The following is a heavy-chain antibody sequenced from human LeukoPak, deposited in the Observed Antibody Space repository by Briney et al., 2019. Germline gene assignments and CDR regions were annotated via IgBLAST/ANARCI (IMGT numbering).Heavy chain of an antibody. V-gene: IGHV4-34*01. J-gene: IGHJ5*02. CDR3: ERGNRGSDIYGSGSYYKGRWFDP. D-gene: IGHD3-10*01. CDR2: INHSGST. CDR1: GGSFSGYY. Sequence: SETLSLTCAVDGGSFSGYYWSWIRQPPGKGLEWIGEINHSGSTNYNPSLKSRVTISVDTSKNQFSLKLSSVTAADTAVYYCERGNRGSDIYGSGSYYKGRWFDPWGQGTLVTVSS.